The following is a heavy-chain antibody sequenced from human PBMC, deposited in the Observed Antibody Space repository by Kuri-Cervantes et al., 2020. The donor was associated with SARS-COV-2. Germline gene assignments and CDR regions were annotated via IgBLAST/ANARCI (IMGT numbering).Heavy chain of an antibody. CDR2: ISSSSSYI. Sequence: GGSLRLSCAASGFTFSSYSMNWVRQAPGKGLEWVSSISSSSSYIYYADSVKGRFTISRDNSKNTLYLQMNSLRAEDAAVYYCAGQLVLDVGVYWGQGTLVTVSS. CDR1: GFTFSSYS. J-gene: IGHJ4*02. V-gene: IGHV3-21*01. CDR3: AGQLVLDVGVY. D-gene: IGHD6-13*01.